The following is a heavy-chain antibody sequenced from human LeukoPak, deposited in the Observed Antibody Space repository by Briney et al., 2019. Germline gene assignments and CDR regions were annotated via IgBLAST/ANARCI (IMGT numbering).Heavy chain of an antibody. V-gene: IGHV4-59*01. Sequence: SETLSLTCTVSGGPISSYYWSWIRQPPGKGLEWIGYIYYSGSTNYNPSLKSRVTISLDTSKNQFSLKLSSVTAAETAVYYCARKPVTVDYDFWSGYYGYYGMDVWGQGTTVTVSS. CDR2: IYYSGST. J-gene: IGHJ6*02. CDR1: GGPISSYY. D-gene: IGHD3-3*01. CDR3: ARKPVTVDYDFWSGYYGYYGMDV.